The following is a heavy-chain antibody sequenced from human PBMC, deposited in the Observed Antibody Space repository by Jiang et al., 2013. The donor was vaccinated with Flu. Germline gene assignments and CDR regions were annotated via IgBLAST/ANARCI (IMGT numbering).Heavy chain of an antibody. V-gene: IGHV4-39*01. CDR2: IYYSGST. J-gene: IGHJ1*01. CDR1: GGSISSSSYY. D-gene: IGHD6-13*01. CDR3: AIRSIAAAGTDREEYFQH. Sequence: GLVKPSETLSLTCTVSGGSISSSSYYWGWIRQPPGKGLEWIGSIYYSGSTYYNPSLKSRVTISVDTSKNQFSLKLSSVTAADTAVYYCAIRSIAAAGTDREEYFQHWGQGTLVTVSS.